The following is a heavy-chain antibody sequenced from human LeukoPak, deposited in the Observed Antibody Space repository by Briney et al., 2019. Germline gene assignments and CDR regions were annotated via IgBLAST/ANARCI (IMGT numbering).Heavy chain of an antibody. CDR3: ARLGIAAAGTGAFDI. D-gene: IGHD6-13*01. V-gene: IGHV5-51*01. Sequence: GESLKISCKGSGYSFTSYWIGWVRQMPGKGLEWMGIIYPGASDTRYSPSFQGQVTISADKSISTAYLQWSSLKASDTAMYYCARLGIAAAGTGAFDIWGQGTMVTVSS. J-gene: IGHJ3*02. CDR1: GYSFTSYW. CDR2: IYPGASDT.